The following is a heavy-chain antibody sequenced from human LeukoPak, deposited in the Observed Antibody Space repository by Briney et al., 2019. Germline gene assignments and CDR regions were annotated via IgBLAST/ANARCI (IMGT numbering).Heavy chain of an antibody. J-gene: IGHJ4*02. D-gene: IGHD4-17*01. CDR2: INPNSGGT. CDR1: EYTFTGYY. CDR3: ARDRSDSGDYVPLDY. V-gene: IGHV1-2*04. Sequence: ASVKVSCKASEYTFTGYYMHWVRQAPGQGLEWMGWINPNSGGTNYAQKFQGWVTMTRDTSISTAYMELRSLRSDDTAVYYCARDRSDSGDYVPLDYWGQGTLVTVSS.